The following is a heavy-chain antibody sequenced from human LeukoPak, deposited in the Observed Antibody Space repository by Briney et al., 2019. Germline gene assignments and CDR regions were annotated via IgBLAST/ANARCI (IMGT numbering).Heavy chain of an antibody. CDR1: GDTFTGYH. J-gene: IGHJ4*02. CDR3: ARVAYSGYRVIQYYFDY. Sequence: ASVKVSCKASGDTFTGYHMHWVRQAPGQGLEWMRWINPNSGDTNYAQKFQGRVTMTRDTSISTAYMDLSRLRSDDAAVYYCARVAYSGYRVIQYYFDYWGQGTLVAVSS. CDR2: INPNSGDT. D-gene: IGHD5-12*01. V-gene: IGHV1-2*02.